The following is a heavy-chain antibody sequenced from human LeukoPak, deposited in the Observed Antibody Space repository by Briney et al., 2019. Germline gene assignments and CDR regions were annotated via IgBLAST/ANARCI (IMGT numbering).Heavy chain of an antibody. J-gene: IGHJ5*02. Sequence: PSETLSLTCTVSGASISSSSYHWHWIRQPAGKGLEWIGRIYTSGSTNYSPSLKSRVTISVDTSKNQFSLKLNSVTAADTAIYYCARASLGSGTFFLWFDPWGQGTLVTVSS. CDR2: IYTSGST. CDR3: ARASLGSGTFFLWFDP. V-gene: IGHV4-61*02. CDR1: GASISSSSYH. D-gene: IGHD3-10*01.